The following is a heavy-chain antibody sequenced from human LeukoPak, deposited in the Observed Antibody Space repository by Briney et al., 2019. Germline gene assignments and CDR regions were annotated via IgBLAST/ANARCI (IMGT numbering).Heavy chain of an antibody. J-gene: IGHJ6*03. CDR2: IYHSGGT. Sequence: SETLSLTCTVSGYSISGGYYWTWIRQPPGKGLEWIGSIYHSGGTYYSPSLKRRVSISVDTSKNQFSLKLSSVTAADTAVYYCALSDYYYYYIDVWGKGTTVTVSS. CDR3: ALSDYYYYYIDV. V-gene: IGHV4-38-2*02. CDR1: GYSISGGYY.